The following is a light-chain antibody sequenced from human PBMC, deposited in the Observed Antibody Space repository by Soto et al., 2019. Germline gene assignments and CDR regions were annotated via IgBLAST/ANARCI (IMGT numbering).Light chain of an antibody. CDR1: QSISSY. Sequence: DIQMTQSPATLSASVGDRVTITCRASQSISSYLNWYQQKPGKSPKLLIYAASSLQSGVPSRFSGTGSGTEFTLTISSLQPDDFATDYCQQYHSYWTFGQGTKVDIK. J-gene: IGKJ1*01. CDR3: QQYHSYWT. CDR2: AAS. V-gene: IGKV1-39*01.